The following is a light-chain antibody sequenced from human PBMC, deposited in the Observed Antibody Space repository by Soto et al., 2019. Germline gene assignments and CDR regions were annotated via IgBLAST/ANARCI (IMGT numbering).Light chain of an antibody. V-gene: IGLV2-14*03. CDR1: SSDVGGYNF. Sequence: QSALTQPASVSGSPGQSIVISCTGTSSDVGGYNFVSWYQQHPGKAPKLMIFDVNHRPSGVSNRFSGSKSGNTASLTISGLLAEDEADYYCCSYSAGSTLVVLGGGTQLTVL. J-gene: IGLJ2*01. CDR2: DVN. CDR3: CSYSAGSTLVV.